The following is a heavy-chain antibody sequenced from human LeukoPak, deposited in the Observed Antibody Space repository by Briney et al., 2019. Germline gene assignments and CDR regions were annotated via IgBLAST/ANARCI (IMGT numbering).Heavy chain of an antibody. J-gene: IGHJ4*02. CDR2: ISGSGGST. Sequence: GGSLRLSCAASGFTFSNYAVSWVRQAPGKGLEWVSAISGSGGSTYYADSVKGRFTISRDNSKNPLHLQMNSLRAEDTAVYYCAKEGRSTSCFDYWGQGTLVTVSS. D-gene: IGHD2-2*01. CDR1: GFTFSNYA. V-gene: IGHV3-23*01. CDR3: AKEGRSTSCFDY.